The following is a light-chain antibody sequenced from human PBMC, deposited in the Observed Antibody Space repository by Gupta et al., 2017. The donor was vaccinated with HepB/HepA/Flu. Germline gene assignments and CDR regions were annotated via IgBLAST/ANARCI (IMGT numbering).Light chain of an antibody. V-gene: IGKV1-33*01. J-gene: IGKJ3*01. Sequence: DIQMTQSPSSLSASVGDRVTITCHASQDISNYLNWYQQKPGKAPKLLIYDASNLETGVPSRFSGSGSGTDFTFTLRSLQPEDIATYYCQQYDNLETFGPGTKVDIK. CDR2: DAS. CDR1: QDISNY. CDR3: QQYDNLET.